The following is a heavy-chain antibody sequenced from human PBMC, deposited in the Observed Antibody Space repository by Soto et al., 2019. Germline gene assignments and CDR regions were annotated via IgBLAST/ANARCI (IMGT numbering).Heavy chain of an antibody. J-gene: IGHJ4*02. Sequence: PGGSLRLSCASSGFTFSSYAMHLVRQAPGKGLEWVAVISYDGSNKYYADSVKGRFTISRDNSKNTLYLQMNSLGAEDTAVYYCARVLAAVGYFDYWGQGTLVTVSS. CDR1: GFTFSSYA. CDR2: ISYDGSNK. V-gene: IGHV3-30-3*01. D-gene: IGHD6-13*01. CDR3: ARVLAAVGYFDY.